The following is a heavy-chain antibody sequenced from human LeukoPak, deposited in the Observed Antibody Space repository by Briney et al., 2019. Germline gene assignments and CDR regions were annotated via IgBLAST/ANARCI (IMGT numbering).Heavy chain of an antibody. J-gene: IGHJ5*02. Sequence: SETLSLTCAVYGGSFSGYYWSWIRHPPGKGLEWIGEINHSGSTNYNPSLKSRVTITVDTSKNQFSLKLSSVTAADTAVYYCARGRSGYDPWGQGTLVTVSS. CDR3: ARGRSGYDP. CDR1: GGSFSGYY. V-gene: IGHV4-34*01. D-gene: IGHD5-12*01. CDR2: INHSGST.